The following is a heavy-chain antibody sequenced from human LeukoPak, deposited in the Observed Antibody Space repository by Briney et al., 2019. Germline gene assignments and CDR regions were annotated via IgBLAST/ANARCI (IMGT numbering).Heavy chain of an antibody. V-gene: IGHV3-49*04. CDR3: TRSSLRYCSSTSCYVFDY. CDR2: IRSKAYGGTT. Sequence: QPGRSLRLSCTASGFTFGDYAMSWVRQAPGKGLEWVGFIRSKAYGGTTEYAASVKGRFTISRDDSKGIAYLQMNSLKTEDTAVYYCTRSSLRYCSSTSCYVFDYWGQGTLVTVSS. CDR1: GFTFGDYA. D-gene: IGHD2-2*01. J-gene: IGHJ4*02.